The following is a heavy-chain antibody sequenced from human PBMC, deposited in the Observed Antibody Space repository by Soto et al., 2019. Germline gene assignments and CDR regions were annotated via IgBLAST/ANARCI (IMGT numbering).Heavy chain of an antibody. CDR3: VSSWYRYYGMDV. CDR1: CGSINSGDYY. D-gene: IGHD6-13*01. J-gene: IGHJ6*02. Sequence: HVQLQESGPGLVKPSQTLSLTCTVSCGSINSGDYYWRWSRQPPGKGLEWIGYIYYSGSTYYNPSIKSRVTISVDSSKDQCTLKLSSMTAADTAVYYCVSSWYRYYGMDVWGQGTTVTVSS. V-gene: IGHV4-30-4*01. CDR2: IYYSGST.